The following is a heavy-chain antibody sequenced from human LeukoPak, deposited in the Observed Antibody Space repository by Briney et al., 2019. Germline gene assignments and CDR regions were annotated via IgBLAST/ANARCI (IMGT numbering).Heavy chain of an antibody. CDR3: TKDIGYFDY. CDR1: GFTFSSYA. J-gene: IGHJ4*02. V-gene: IGHV3-30-3*01. Sequence: PGGSLRLSCAASGFTFSSYAMHWVRQAPGKGLEWVAAISYDGSNEYYADSVRGRFTISRDNSKNTLYLQMNSLRTEDTAVYFCTKDIGYFDYWGQGTLVTVSS. CDR2: ISYDGSNE.